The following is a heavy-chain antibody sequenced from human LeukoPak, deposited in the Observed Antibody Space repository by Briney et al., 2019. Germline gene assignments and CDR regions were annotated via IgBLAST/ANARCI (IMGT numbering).Heavy chain of an antibody. CDR2: IYSGGNT. CDR3: ARDLNGGTYFFDY. V-gene: IGHV3-53*01. CDR1: GFTFSSYA. J-gene: IGHJ4*02. Sequence: GSLRLSCAASGFTFSSYAMSWVRQAPGKGLEWVSVIYSGGNTYYADSVKGRFTISRDNSKNTLFLQMNSLRAEDTAVYYCARDLNGGTYFFDYWGQGTLVTVSS. D-gene: IGHD2-8*01.